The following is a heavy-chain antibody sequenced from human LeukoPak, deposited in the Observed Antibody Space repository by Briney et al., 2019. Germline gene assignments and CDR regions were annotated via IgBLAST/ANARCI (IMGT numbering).Heavy chain of an antibody. J-gene: IGHJ4*02. D-gene: IGHD3-10*01. CDR2: LSSDGSNK. Sequence: GGSLRLSCVVSGFIVNSYGMHWVRQAPGKGLEWVAVLSSDGSNKYYADSVKGRFTISRDTSKNTLYLQMNSLRADDTALYYCAKESLYYDFDYWGQGTLVTVSS. CDR1: GFIVNSYG. V-gene: IGHV3-30*18. CDR3: AKESLYYDFDY.